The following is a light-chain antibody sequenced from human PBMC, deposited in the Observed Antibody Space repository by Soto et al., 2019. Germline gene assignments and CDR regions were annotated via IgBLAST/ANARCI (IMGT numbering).Light chain of an antibody. CDR1: QRMSGF. CDR3: QHYSSNSGT. J-gene: IGKJ1*01. CDR2: DAS. Sequence: DIQMTQSPSTLSASVGDRVTITCRASQRMSGFLAWYQQKPGKAPQLLISDASSLESGVPSRFSGGGSGTAFTLTISSLQPEDFATYYCQHYSSNSGTFGPGTKVGIK. V-gene: IGKV1-5*01.